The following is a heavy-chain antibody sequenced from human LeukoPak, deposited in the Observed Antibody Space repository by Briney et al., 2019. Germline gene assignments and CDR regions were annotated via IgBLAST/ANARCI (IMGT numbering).Heavy chain of an antibody. V-gene: IGHV3-48*03. D-gene: IGHD3-10*01. CDR3: ARITMVRSMDV. J-gene: IGHJ6*02. CDR1: EFTFTSYE. CDR2: ISSSGSTI. Sequence: GGSLRLSCAASEFTFTSYEMNWVRQAPGKGLEWVSYISSSGSTILYADSVKGRFTISRDDARSSLYLQMNSLRAEDTAVYYCARITMVRSMDVWGQGTTVTVSS.